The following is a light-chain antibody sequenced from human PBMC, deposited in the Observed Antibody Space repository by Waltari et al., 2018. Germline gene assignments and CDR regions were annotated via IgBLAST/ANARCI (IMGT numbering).Light chain of an antibody. CDR3: QQGNSYPPA. CDR2: YAN. CDR1: QGISSY. Sequence: DVQMSQSPPSLSASVGDRVTITCRASQGISSYLNWYQQKPGKAPRLLIYYANSLASGVPSMFSGSGSGTEFTITISSLQPEDFAPYYCQQGNSYPPAFGQGTKVDIK. J-gene: IGKJ1*01. V-gene: IGKV1-17*01.